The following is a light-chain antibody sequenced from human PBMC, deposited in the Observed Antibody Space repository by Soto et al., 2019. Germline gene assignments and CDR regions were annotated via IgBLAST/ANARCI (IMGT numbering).Light chain of an antibody. CDR1: QDISNY. J-gene: IGKJ2*01. CDR3: QQYDNLPYT. Sequence: DIPMTQSPSSLSASVGDRVTITCLASQDISNYLNWYQQKPGKAPNLLIHDASNLETGVPSRFSGSGSGTDFIFTISSLQPEDISTYYCQQYDNLPYTFGQGTKLDIK. V-gene: IGKV1-33*01. CDR2: DAS.